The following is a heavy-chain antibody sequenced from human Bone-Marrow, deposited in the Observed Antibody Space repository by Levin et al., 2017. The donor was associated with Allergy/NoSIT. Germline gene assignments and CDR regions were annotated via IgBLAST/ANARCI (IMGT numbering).Heavy chain of an antibody. CDR1: GFTFSTYW. CDR3: ARDNSVAVAGIMAGWFDP. D-gene: IGHD6-19*01. V-gene: IGHV1-46*01. Sequence: GESLKISCQASGFTFSTYWMHWVRQAPGQGLEWMALINPNGDRTLYAQKFQGRVTVTRDTSTSTAYMELSSLRSEDTAIYYCARDNSVAVAGIMAGWFDPWGQGTLVTVSS. CDR2: INPNGDRT. J-gene: IGHJ5*02.